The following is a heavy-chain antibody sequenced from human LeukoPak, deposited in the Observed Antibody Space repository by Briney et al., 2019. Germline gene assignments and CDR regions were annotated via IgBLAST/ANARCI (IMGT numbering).Heavy chain of an antibody. CDR3: ARELDWFDAFDI. D-gene: IGHD3-9*01. CDR2: IYYSGST. J-gene: IGHJ3*02. Sequence: PSETLSLTCTVSGGSISSYYWSWIRQPPGKGLEWIGYIYYSGSTSYNPSLKSRVTISVDTSKNQFSLKLSSVTAADTAVYYCARELDWFDAFDIWGQGTMVTVSS. CDR1: GGSISSYY. V-gene: IGHV4-59*01.